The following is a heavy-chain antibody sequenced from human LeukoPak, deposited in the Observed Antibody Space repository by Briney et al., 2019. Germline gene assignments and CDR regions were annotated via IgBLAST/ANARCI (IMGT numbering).Heavy chain of an antibody. CDR3: VRGKWEPQEFFDY. CDR1: GFFFSSYE. D-gene: IGHD1-26*01. CDR2: IRSSGITM. J-gene: IGHJ4*02. V-gene: IGHV3-48*03. Sequence: PGGSLRLSCAASGFFFSSYEMNWVRQAPGKGLEWIANIRSSGITMYYADSVKGRFTISRDNAKNSLYLLMNSLRAEDTALYYCVRGKWEPQEFFDYWGQGTLVTVSS.